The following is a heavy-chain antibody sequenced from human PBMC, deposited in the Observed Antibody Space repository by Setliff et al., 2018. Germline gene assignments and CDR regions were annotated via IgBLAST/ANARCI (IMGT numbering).Heavy chain of an antibody. V-gene: IGHV3-74*01. Sequence: GGSLRLSCAASGFTFSSYKMHWVRQAPGKGLVWVSRITGDGSSTTYADSVKGRFTISRDNAENSLYLQMTSLRAEDTAVYYCARTDGTNLGYFDNWGQGTLVTVSS. D-gene: IGHD2-8*01. J-gene: IGHJ4*02. CDR2: ITGDGSST. CDR1: GFTFSSYK. CDR3: ARTDGTNLGYFDN.